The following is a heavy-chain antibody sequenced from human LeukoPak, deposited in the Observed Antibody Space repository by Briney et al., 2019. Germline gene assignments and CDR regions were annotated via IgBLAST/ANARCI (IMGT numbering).Heavy chain of an antibody. V-gene: IGHV1-69*04. J-gene: IGHJ6*02. CDR2: IIPILGLS. Sequence: SVKVSCKASGGPFISYAINWVRQAPGQGLEWVGRIIPILGLSYSAQKFQGRITITADTSTSTAYMEVSSLTSEDTAIYYCAKKMVPAAYYGLDVWGQGTTVTVSS. D-gene: IGHD2-2*01. CDR1: GGPFISYA. CDR3: AKKMVPAAYYGLDV.